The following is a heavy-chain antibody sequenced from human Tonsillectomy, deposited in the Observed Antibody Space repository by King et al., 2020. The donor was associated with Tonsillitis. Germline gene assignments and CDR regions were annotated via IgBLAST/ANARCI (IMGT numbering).Heavy chain of an antibody. J-gene: IGHJ4*02. Sequence: QLQESGPGLVKPSETLSLTCTVSGGSISSSSYYWGWIRQPPGKGLEWIGSIYYSGSTYYNPSLKSRVTISVDTSKNQFSLKLSSVTAADTAVYYCARNIHYDFWSGHIDYWGQGTLVTVSS. V-gene: IGHV4-39*01. CDR1: GGSISSSSYY. CDR3: ARNIHYDFWSGHIDY. CDR2: IYYSGST. D-gene: IGHD3-3*01.